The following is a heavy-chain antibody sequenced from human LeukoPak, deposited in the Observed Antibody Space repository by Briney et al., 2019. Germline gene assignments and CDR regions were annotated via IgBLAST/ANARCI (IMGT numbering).Heavy chain of an antibody. J-gene: IGHJ4*02. Sequence: GRSLRLSCAASGFTFDDYAMHWVRHAPGKGLEWVSGISWNSGSIGYADSVKGRFTISRDNAKNSLYLQMNSLRAEDTALYYCAKDMALTGSGSYPFDYWGQGTLVTVSS. CDR3: AKDMALTGSGSYPFDY. CDR2: ISWNSGSI. V-gene: IGHV3-9*01. CDR1: GFTFDDYA. D-gene: IGHD1-26*01.